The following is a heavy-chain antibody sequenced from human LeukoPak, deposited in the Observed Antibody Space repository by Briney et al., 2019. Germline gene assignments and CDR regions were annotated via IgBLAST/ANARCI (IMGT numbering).Heavy chain of an antibody. D-gene: IGHD1-1*01. CDR2: IYHSGST. CDR3: ARLPKKSGVDY. V-gene: IGHV4-38-2*01. J-gene: IGHJ4*02. Sequence: PSETLSLTCAVSGYSISSGYYWGWIRQPPGKGLEWIGSIYHSGSTYYNPSLESRVTISVDTSKNQFSLKLSSVTAADTAVYYCARLPKKSGVDYWGQGTLVTVSS. CDR1: GYSISSGYY.